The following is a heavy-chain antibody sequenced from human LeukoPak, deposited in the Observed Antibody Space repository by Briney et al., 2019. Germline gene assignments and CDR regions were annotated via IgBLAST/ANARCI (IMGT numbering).Heavy chain of an antibody. V-gene: IGHV4-4*08. CDR1: GGSISSFY. Sequence: SETLSLTCTVSGGSISSFYWSWIRQPPGKGLEWIGEISLTGETNYNPSLNGRVTMSLDKSRNQLSLSLTSVTAADTAIYYCSRESGAFCPFGYWGQGTLVIVPP. J-gene: IGHJ4*02. D-gene: IGHD1-26*01. CDR3: SRESGAFCPFGY. CDR2: ISLTGET.